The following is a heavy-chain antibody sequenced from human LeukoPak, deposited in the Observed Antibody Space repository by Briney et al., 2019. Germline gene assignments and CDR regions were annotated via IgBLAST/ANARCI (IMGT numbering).Heavy chain of an antibody. V-gene: IGHV4-59*12. Sequence: SETLSLTCTVSGGSISPYYWSWIRQPPGKGLEWIGYVYYSGGTYYNPSLKSRVTISVDTSKNQFSLKLSSVTAADTAVYYCASHSGGYAYWGQGTLVTVSS. J-gene: IGHJ4*02. CDR2: VYYSGGT. CDR1: GGSISPYY. D-gene: IGHD5-12*01. CDR3: ASHSGGYAY.